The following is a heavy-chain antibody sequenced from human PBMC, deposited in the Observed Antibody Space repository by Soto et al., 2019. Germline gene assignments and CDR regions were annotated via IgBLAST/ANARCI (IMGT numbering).Heavy chain of an antibody. J-gene: IGHJ5*02. CDR1: GGSINTYY. V-gene: IGHV4-4*07. Sequence: QVQLQESGPGLVRPSETLSLTCTVTGGSINTYYWSWIRQSAGKGQEWIGRVYTTGSTNYNPSLKSRVTISVDTSRNQLSLSLRSVTAADTAVYYCARDFNFISDDFADMRWNFDPWGQGTLVTVSS. CDR3: ARDFNFISDDFADMRWNFDP. CDR2: VYTTGST. D-gene: IGHD3-3*01.